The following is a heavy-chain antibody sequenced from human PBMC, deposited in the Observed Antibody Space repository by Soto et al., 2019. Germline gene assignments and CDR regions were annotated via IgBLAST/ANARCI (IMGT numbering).Heavy chain of an antibody. CDR1: GYTFTAYA. CDR3: ARDXTDYHGSGRNYYYGVDV. D-gene: IGHD3-10*01. J-gene: IGHJ6*02. V-gene: IGHV1-3*01. Sequence: PSVKVSCKASGYTFTAYAIHWVRQAPGQRLEWLGRIHAGNGDTKYSQNFQGRVAISRDTSANTAYMELFSLRSEDTAMYYCARDXTDYHGSGRNYYYGVDVWGQGTTVTVSS. CDR2: IHAGNGDT.